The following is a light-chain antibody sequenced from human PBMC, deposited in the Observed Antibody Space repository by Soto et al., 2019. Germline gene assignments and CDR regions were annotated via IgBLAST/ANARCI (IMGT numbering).Light chain of an antibody. CDR2: GAS. CDR3: QQYGSSPGT. CDR1: QSVSSSY. Sequence: EIVLTQSPGTLSLSPGERATLSCRASQSVSSSYLAWYQQKTGQAPRLLIYGASNRATGIPDRFSGSGSGTDFTLTISRLEPEDFAVYYCQQYGSSPGTFGQGTKVDIK. V-gene: IGKV3-20*01. J-gene: IGKJ1*01.